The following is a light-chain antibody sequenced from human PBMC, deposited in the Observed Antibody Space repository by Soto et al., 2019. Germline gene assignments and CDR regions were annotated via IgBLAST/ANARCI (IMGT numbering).Light chain of an antibody. CDR3: QQYYNWWT. Sequence: EIVMAQSPATLSVSPGERVTLSCRASQSVGNNLAWYQQKPGQAPRLLIYGASTKVTGIPARFSGSGSGTEFTLTISSLQSEDFAVYHCQQYYNWWTFGQGTKVDIK. CDR2: GAS. CDR1: QSVGNN. J-gene: IGKJ1*01. V-gene: IGKV3-15*01.